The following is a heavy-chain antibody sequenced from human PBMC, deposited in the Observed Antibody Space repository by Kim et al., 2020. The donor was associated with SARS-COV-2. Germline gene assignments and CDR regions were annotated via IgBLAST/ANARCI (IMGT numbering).Heavy chain of an antibody. J-gene: IGHJ6*02. D-gene: IGHD3-10*01. CDR3: ARDLKEGWFGELLYPRSYYYYYGMDV. Sequence: GGSLRLSCAASGFTFSSYSMNWVRQAPGKGLEWVSSISSSSSYIYYADSVKGRFTISRDNAKNSLYLQMNSLRAEDTAVYYCARDLKEGWFGELLYPRSYYYYYGMDVWGQGTTVTVSS. V-gene: IGHV3-21*01. CDR1: GFTFSSYS. CDR2: ISSSSSYI.